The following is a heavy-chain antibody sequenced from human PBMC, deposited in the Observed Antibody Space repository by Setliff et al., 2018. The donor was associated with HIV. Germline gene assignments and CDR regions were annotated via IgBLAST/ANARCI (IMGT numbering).Heavy chain of an antibody. D-gene: IGHD6-19*01. CDR3: AAFDSGRDV. J-gene: IGHJ4*02. Sequence: SETLSLTCTVSGGSMSGLYWSWMRQRPGRGLEWIGYVYYSGSTKYNPSLKSRVTVSLDTSKIQFSLKLNSVTAADTGVYYCAAFDSGRDVWGQGTLVTVSS. CDR1: GGSMSGLY. V-gene: IGHV4-59*11. CDR2: VYYSGST.